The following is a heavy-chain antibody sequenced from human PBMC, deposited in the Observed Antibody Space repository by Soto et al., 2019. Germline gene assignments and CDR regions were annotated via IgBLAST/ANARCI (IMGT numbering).Heavy chain of an antibody. CDR3: APQGVGATGYLY. D-gene: IGHD1-26*01. V-gene: IGHV3-48*01. CDR2: ISDSGSRM. Sequence: RGSLRLSCVVPGFTLCAYSMNWVRQALGKGLEWVSYISDSGSRMYYADSVKGRFTISRDSARNSLFLQMNSLRAEDTAVYYCAPQGVGATGYLYWGQGT. CDR1: GFTLCAYS. J-gene: IGHJ4*02.